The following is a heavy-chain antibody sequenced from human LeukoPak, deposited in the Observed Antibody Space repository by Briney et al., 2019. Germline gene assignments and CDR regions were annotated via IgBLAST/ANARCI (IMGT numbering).Heavy chain of an antibody. J-gene: IGHJ4*02. Sequence: SETLSLTCAVYGGSFSGYYWSWIRQPPGKGLEWIGEINHSGSTNYNPSLKSRVTISVDTSKNQFSLKLSSVTAADTAVYYCEREEEQHLLWGQGTLVTVSS. CDR3: EREEEQHLL. D-gene: IGHD6-13*01. CDR2: INHSGST. V-gene: IGHV4-34*01. CDR1: GGSFSGYY.